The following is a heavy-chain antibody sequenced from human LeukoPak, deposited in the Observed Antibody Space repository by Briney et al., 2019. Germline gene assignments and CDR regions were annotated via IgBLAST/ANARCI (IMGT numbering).Heavy chain of an antibody. CDR3: AGDHYLALKD. V-gene: IGHV4-34*01. J-gene: IGHJ4*01. CDR1: SGSFSGYY. CDR2: ISPSGST. D-gene: IGHD1-14*01. Sequence: SETLSLTCAASSGSFSGYYWSWIRQPPGKGLEWIGEISPSGSTTYNPSLKTRVTISTDTSKNQFSLKLNSVTAADTAVYYCAGDHYLALKDWGRGMLVTVSS.